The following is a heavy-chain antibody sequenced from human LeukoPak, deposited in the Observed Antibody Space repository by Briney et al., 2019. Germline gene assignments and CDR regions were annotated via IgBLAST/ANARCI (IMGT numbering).Heavy chain of an antibody. CDR1: GFSLTNYA. CDR2: FNGGGTYS. Sequence: PGGSLRLSCAASGFSLTNYAMGWVRQAPGKGLEWLSTFNGGGTYSHHADSVKGRFTMSRDTSKNTVYLQMNSLRAEDTAMYYCAREAARDGGYFDYWAQGTLVTVSS. J-gene: IGHJ4*02. D-gene: IGHD3-16*01. V-gene: IGHV3-23*01. CDR3: AREAARDGGYFDY.